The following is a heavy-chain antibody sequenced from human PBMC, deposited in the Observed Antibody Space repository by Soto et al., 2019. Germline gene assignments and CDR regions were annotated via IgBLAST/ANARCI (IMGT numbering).Heavy chain of an antibody. CDR2: IYHSGSN. V-gene: IGHV4-4*02. Sequence: QVQLQESCPGLVKPSGTLSLTCAVSSGSISSSNWWSWVRQPPGKGLEWIGEIYHSGSNNYNPSLKSRVTISVDKSKNQFSLKLSSVTAADTAVYYCARNIAVAGTWGAFDIWGQGTMVTVSS. CDR3: ARNIAVAGTWGAFDI. D-gene: IGHD6-19*01. J-gene: IGHJ3*02. CDR1: SGSISSSNW.